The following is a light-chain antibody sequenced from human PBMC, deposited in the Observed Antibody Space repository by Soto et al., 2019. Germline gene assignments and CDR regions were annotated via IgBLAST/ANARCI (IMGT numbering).Light chain of an antibody. V-gene: IGLV2-14*01. Sequence: QSVLTQPASVSGSPGQSITISCTGTSSDVGGYNYVSWYQQHPGKAPKLMNYDVSNRPSGVSNRFSGSKSGNTASLTISGLQAEDEADYYCSSYTSSSTLGGVFGTGTKVTVL. CDR3: SSYTSSSTLGGV. CDR2: DVS. J-gene: IGLJ1*01. CDR1: SSDVGGYNY.